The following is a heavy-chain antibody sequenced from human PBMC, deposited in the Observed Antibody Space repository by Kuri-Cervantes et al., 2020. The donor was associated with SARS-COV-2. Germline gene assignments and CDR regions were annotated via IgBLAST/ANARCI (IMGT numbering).Heavy chain of an antibody. D-gene: IGHD2-2*01. CDR2: IFHSGNT. CDR3: ARDGDIVVVPAAILY. CDR1: GGSINSGAYS. V-gene: IGHV4-30-2*01. Sequence: SETLSLTCAVSGGSINSGAYSWTWIRQPPGKGLEWIAYIFHSGNTFYNPSLKSRVTTSVDRSKNQFSLELNSVTAADTAVYYCARDGDIVVVPAAILYWGQGTLVTVSS. J-gene: IGHJ4*02.